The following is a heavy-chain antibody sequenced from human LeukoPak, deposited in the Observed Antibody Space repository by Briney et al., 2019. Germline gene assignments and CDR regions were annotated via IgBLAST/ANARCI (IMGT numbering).Heavy chain of an antibody. CDR3: ARDNYYYDSSGYPLDY. J-gene: IGHJ4*02. CDR2: IFYTGST. Sequence: PSETLSLTCTVSGGSISSYYWSWIRQPPGKGLEWIGYIFYTGSTNYNPSLKSRVTMSVDTSNNQFSLKLSSVTAADTAVYYCARDNYYYDSSGYPLDYWGQGTLVTVSS. CDR1: GGSISSYY. D-gene: IGHD3-22*01. V-gene: IGHV4-59*12.